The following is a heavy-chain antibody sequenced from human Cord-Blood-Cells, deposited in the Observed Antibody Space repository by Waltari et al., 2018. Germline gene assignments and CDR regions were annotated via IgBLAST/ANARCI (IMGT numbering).Heavy chain of an antibody. CDR3: ASLATYSSSSFDY. V-gene: IGHV1-69*06. CDR1: GGTFSSYA. J-gene: IGHJ4*02. D-gene: IGHD6-6*01. Sequence: VQLVQSGAEVQKPGSSVKVSCKASGGTFSSYAISLVRQAPGQGLEWRGGIIPIFGTANYAQKVQGRVTITADKSTSTAYMELGSLRSEDTAVYYWASLATYSSSSFDYWGQGTLVTVSS. CDR2: IIPIFGTA.